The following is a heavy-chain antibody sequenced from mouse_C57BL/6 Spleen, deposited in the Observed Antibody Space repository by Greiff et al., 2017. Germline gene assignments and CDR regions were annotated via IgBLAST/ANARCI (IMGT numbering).Heavy chain of an antibody. Sequence: VQLQESGAELVRPGASVTLSCKASGYTFTDYEMHWVKQTPVHGLEWIGAIDPETGGTAYNQKFKGKAILTADKSSSTAYMELRSLTSEDSAVYYCTDYYNGSSNWYFDVWGTGTTVTVSS. D-gene: IGHD1-1*01. CDR1: GYTFTDYE. CDR3: TDYYNGSSNWYFDV. V-gene: IGHV1-15*01. J-gene: IGHJ1*03. CDR2: IDPETGGT.